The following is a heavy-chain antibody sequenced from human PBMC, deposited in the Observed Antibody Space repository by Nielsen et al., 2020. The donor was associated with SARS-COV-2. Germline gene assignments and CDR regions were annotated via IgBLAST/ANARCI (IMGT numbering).Heavy chain of an antibody. CDR1: GRSISSNNW. CDR3: ARDCSCGLGSSPSYYFDY. CDR2: IYHRGST. D-gene: IGHD7-27*01. Sequence: SETLSLTCAVSGRSISSNNWWSWVRQPPGKGLEWIGEIYHRGSTNYSPSLKTRVTISVDKSKNQFSLELRSVTAADTAVYYCARDCSCGLGSSPSYYFDYWGQGTLVTVSS. J-gene: IGHJ4*02. V-gene: IGHV4-4*02.